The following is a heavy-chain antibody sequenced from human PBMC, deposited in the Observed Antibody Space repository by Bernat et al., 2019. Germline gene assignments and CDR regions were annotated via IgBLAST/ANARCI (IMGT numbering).Heavy chain of an antibody. D-gene: IGHD3-3*01. CDR2: IYYSGST. CDR3: ARESGITIFGVGDYNWFDP. V-gene: IGHV4-59*01. J-gene: IGHJ5*02. CDR1: GGSISSYY. Sequence: QVQLQESGPGLVKPSETLSLTCTVSGGSISSYYWSWIRQPPGKGLEWIGYIYYSGSTNYNPSLKSRVTISVDTSKNQFSLKLSSVTAADTAVYYCARESGITIFGVGDYNWFDPWGQGTLVTVSS.